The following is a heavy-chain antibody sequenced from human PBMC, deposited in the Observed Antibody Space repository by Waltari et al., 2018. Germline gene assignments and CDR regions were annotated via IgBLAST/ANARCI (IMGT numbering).Heavy chain of an antibody. J-gene: IGHJ1*01. V-gene: IGHV2-5*01. Sequence: QITLKESGLTLMKPTQTLTLTCTFSGFSLSASGEGVGWIRQSPGKAPEWLASIYWNFETRYSPSLSGRVTLTKATSKNQVVLTVTNMDPMDTATYYCAHSLNPDYDVLTGAHSQYFQYWGQGTLVTVSS. D-gene: IGHD3-9*01. CDR2: IYWNFET. CDR3: AHSLNPDYDVLTGAHSQYFQY. CDR1: GFSLSASGEG.